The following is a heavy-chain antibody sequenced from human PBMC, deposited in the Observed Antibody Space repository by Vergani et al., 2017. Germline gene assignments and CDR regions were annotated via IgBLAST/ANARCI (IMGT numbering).Heavy chain of an antibody. J-gene: IGHJ4*02. Sequence: QLRLQESGSGLVKPSQTLSLTCAVSGGSISSGGYSWSWIRQPPGKGLEWIGYIYHSGSTYYNPSLKSRVTISVDRSKNQFSLKLSSVTAADTAVYYCASQAPLGYCSGGSCYYFDYWGQGTLVTVSS. CDR3: ASQAPLGYCSGGSCYYFDY. D-gene: IGHD2-15*01. CDR2: IYHSGST. CDR1: GGSISSGGYS. V-gene: IGHV4-30-2*01.